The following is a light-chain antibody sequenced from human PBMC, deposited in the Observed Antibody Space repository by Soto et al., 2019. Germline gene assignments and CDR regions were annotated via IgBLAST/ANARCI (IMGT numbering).Light chain of an antibody. CDR3: QQRSNCPLT. V-gene: IGKV3-11*01. CDR1: QSVSSY. Sequence: EIVLTQSPATLSLSPGEIATLSCRASQSVSSYLAWYQQKPGQAPRLLIYDAYNRATGIPARFSGSGSGTDFTLTMSSLEPEDFAVYYCQQRSNCPLTFGGGTKVEMK. J-gene: IGKJ4*01. CDR2: DAY.